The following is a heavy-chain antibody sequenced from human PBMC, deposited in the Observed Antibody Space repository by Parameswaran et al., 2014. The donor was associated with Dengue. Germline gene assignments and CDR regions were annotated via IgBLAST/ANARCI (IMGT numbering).Heavy chain of an antibody. CDR3: ARDYGYGHGYYFDY. CDR2: INAGNGNT. D-gene: IGHD5-18*01. Sequence: WVRQAPGQRLEWMGWINAGNGNTKYSQKFQGRVTITRDTSASTAYMELSSLRSEDTAVYYCARDYGYGHGYYFDYWGQGTLVTVSS. J-gene: IGHJ4*02. V-gene: IGHV1-3*01.